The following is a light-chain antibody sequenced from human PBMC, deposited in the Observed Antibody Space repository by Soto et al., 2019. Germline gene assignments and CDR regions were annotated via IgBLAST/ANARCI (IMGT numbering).Light chain of an antibody. CDR1: SSDVGGHNY. CDR3: SSYTFTSTLYV. J-gene: IGLJ1*01. Sequence: QSALTQPASVSGSPGQSITISCTGSSSDVGGHNYVSWYQQHPGKAPKLMIYEVTKRPSGVSNRFSGSKSVNTASLTISGLQAEDEADYYCSSYTFTSTLYVFGTGTKVTVL. CDR2: EVT. V-gene: IGLV2-14*01.